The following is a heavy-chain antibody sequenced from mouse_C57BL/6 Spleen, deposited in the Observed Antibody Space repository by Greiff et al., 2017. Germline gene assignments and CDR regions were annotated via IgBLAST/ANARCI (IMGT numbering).Heavy chain of an antibody. J-gene: IGHJ3*01. V-gene: IGHV1-42*01. CDR3: ARRESNFWFAY. CDR2: INPSTGGT. Sequence: VQLQQSGPELVKPGASVKISCKASGYSFTGYYMNWVKQSPEQSLEWIGEINPSTGGTTYNQKFKAKATLTVDKSSSTASMQLKSLTSEDSAVYYCARRESNFWFAYWGQGTLVTVSA. D-gene: IGHD4-1*01. CDR1: GYSFTGYY.